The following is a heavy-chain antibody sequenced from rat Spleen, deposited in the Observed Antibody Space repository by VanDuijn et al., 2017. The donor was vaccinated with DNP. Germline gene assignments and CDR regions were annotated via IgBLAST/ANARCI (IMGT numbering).Heavy chain of an antibody. D-gene: IGHD1-2*01. J-gene: IGHJ2*01. CDR1: GFTFSDYY. Sequence: EVQLVESGGGLVQPGRSLKLSCAASGFTFSDYYMAWVRQAPKKGLEWVASISYEGSSTYYGDSVKGRFTISRDNAKSTLYLQMNSLRSEDTATYYCARYFSSHDYWGQGVMVTVSS. V-gene: IGHV5-22*01. CDR2: ISYEGSST. CDR3: ARYFSSHDY.